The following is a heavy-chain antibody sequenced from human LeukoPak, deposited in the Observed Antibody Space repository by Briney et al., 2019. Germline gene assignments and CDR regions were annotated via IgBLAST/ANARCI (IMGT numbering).Heavy chain of an antibody. CDR2: ISSGSGTI. V-gene: IGHV3-48*04. Sequence: GGSLRLSCAASGFTFSSYSMNWVRQAPRKGLEYVSYISSGSGTIYYADSVKGRFTISRDNAKNSLYLQMNSLSAEDTAVYYCARAQKYSYDAFDIWGQGTMVTVSS. J-gene: IGHJ3*02. CDR1: GFTFSSYS. D-gene: IGHD4-11*01. CDR3: ARAQKYSYDAFDI.